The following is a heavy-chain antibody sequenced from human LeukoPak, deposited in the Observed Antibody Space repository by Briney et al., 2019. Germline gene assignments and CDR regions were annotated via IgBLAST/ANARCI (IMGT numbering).Heavy chain of an antibody. CDR3: ARTLRYPDGFDI. V-gene: IGHV3-21*01. D-gene: IGHD1-1*01. CDR2: ISSSSSYI. CDR1: GFTFSSYS. J-gene: IGHJ3*02. Sequence: GGSLRLSCAGSGFTFSSYSMSWVRQAPGKGLEWVSSISSSSSYIYYADSVKGRFTISRDNAKNSLYLQMNSLRAEDTAVYYCARTLRYPDGFDIWGQGTMVTVSS.